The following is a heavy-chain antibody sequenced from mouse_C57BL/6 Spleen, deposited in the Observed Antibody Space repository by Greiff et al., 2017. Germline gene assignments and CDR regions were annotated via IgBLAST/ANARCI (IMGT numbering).Heavy chain of an antibody. D-gene: IGHD3-2*02. CDR1: GFTFSDYY. Sequence: EVQVVESEGGLVQPGSSMKLSCTASGFTFSDYYMAWVRQVPEKGLEWVANINYDGSSTYYLDSLKSRFIISRDNAKNILYLQMSSLKSEDTATYYCARDQGGPLDYWGQGTTLTVSS. CDR2: INYDGSST. V-gene: IGHV5-16*01. CDR3: ARDQGGPLDY. J-gene: IGHJ2*01.